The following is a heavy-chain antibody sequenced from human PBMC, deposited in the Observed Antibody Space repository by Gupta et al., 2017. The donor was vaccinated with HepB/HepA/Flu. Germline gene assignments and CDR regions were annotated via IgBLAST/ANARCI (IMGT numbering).Heavy chain of an antibody. CDR3: ARGWVYCSSTSCYTYAFDI. V-gene: IGHV4-34*01. CDR2: INHSGST. CDR1: GGSFSGYY. J-gene: IGHJ3*02. D-gene: IGHD2-2*02. Sequence: QVQLQQCGAGLLKPSETLSLTCAVYGGSFSGYYWGWIRQPPGKGLEWIGEINHSGSTNYNPSLKSRVTISVDTSKNQFSLKLSSVTAADTAVYYCARGWVYCSSTSCYTYAFDIWGQGTMVTVSS.